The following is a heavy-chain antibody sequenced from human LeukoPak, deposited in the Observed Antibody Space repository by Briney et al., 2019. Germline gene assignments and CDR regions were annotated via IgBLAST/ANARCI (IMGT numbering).Heavy chain of an antibody. V-gene: IGHV1-46*01. CDR2: INPSGGST. J-gene: IGHJ4*02. CDR3: ARDQVGYGDFSMGY. D-gene: IGHD4-17*01. CDR1: GYTFTRYC. Sequence: ASVKVSCKASGYTFTRYCMHWVRQAPGQGLEWMGIINPSGGSTRNAQKFQGRVTMTRDTSTSTVYMELSSLRSEDTAVYYCARDQVGYGDFSMGYWGQGTLVTVSS.